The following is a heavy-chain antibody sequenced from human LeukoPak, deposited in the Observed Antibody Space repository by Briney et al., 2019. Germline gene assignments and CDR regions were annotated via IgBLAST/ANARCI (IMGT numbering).Heavy chain of an antibody. J-gene: IGHJ4*02. D-gene: IGHD6-13*01. V-gene: IGHV4-4*07. CDR2: IYTSGST. CDR3: ARDPVAAAGEYYFDY. CDR1: GGSISSYY. Sequence: SETLSLTCTVSGGSISSYYWSWIRQPAGKGLEWIGRIYTSGSTNYNPSLKSRVTMSVDTSKNQFSLKLSSVTAADTAVYYCARDPVAAAGEYYFDYWGQGTLVTVSS.